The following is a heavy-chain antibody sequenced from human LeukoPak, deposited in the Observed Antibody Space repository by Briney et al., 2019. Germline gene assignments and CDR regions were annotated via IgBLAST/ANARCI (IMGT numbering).Heavy chain of an antibody. Sequence: GGSLRLSCAASGFTFSSYSMNWVRQAPGKGLEWVSSISSSSSYIYYADSVKGRFTISRDNSKNTLYLQMNSLRAEDTAVYYCAKDLVVVAATPYYYYGMDVWGQGTTVTVSS. CDR3: AKDLVVVAATPYYYYGMDV. J-gene: IGHJ6*02. D-gene: IGHD2-15*01. CDR1: GFTFSSYS. CDR2: ISSSSSYI. V-gene: IGHV3-21*01.